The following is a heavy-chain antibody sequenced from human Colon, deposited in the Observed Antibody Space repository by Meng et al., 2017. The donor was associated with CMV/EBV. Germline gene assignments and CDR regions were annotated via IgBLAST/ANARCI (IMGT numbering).Heavy chain of an antibody. CDR1: GFTFSDYY. CDR3: SRDPRTLDY. Sequence: QVQLVVSGGALVKPGGCLRLSCAASGFTFSDYYMSWIRQAPGKGPEWVSYISGSSTDIKYVDSVKGRFTISRDNAKNSLYLQMNSLRADDTAVYYYSRDPRTLDYWGQGTLVTVSS. CDR2: ISGSSTDI. J-gene: IGHJ4*02. V-gene: IGHV3-11*05.